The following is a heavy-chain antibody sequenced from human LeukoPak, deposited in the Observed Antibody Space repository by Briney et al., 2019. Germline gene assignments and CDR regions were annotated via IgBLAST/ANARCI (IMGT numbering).Heavy chain of an antibody. Sequence: ASVKVSCTVSGYTLTELSMHWVRQAPGKGLEWMGGFDPEDGETIYAQKFQGRVTMTEDTSTDTAYMELSSLRSEDTAVYYCATGIVATTTGVYWGQGTLVTVSS. J-gene: IGHJ4*02. D-gene: IGHD5-12*01. CDR3: ATGIVATTTGVY. CDR2: FDPEDGET. CDR1: GYTLTELS. V-gene: IGHV1-24*01.